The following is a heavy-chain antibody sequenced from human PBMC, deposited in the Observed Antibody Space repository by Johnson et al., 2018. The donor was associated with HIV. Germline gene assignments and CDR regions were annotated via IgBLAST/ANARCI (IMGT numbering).Heavy chain of an antibody. Sequence: EVQVVESGGGLVQPGRSLRLSCAASGFTFDDYAMHWVRQAPGKGLEWVSGISWNSGSIGYADSVKGRFTISRDNAKNSLYLQMNSLRAEDTALYYCARDFVAFGECTAFDLWGQGTMVTVSS. CDR1: GFTFDDYA. V-gene: IGHV3-9*01. CDR3: ARDFVAFGECTAFDL. J-gene: IGHJ3*01. CDR2: ISWNSGSI. D-gene: IGHD3-10*01.